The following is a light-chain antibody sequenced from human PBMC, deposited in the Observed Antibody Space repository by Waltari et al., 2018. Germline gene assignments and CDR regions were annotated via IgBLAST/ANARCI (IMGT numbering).Light chain of an antibody. Sequence: ETVLTQSPVTLSLSPGDGATLSCKASQSVGSSLAWYQQKPGQAPRLLIYKASNRAAGIPARFSGSGSGTDFTLTISSLEPEDFAVYYCQQRSNWNTFGQGTKLEIK. CDR3: QQRSNWNT. CDR1: QSVGSS. V-gene: IGKV3-11*01. J-gene: IGKJ2*01. CDR2: KAS.